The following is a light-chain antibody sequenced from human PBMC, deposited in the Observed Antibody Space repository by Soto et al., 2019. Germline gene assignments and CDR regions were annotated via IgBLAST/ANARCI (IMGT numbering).Light chain of an antibody. CDR1: QDVDSNF. V-gene: IGKV3-20*01. CDR2: GSS. J-gene: IGKJ4*01. CDR3: HQYYSSIT. Sequence: EIVLTQSPGTLSLSPGERATLSCRASQDVDSNFLAWYQQRPGQAPRLLIYGSSRRPTGIPDRFIGSGSGKDFTLPISRVGPEDIAVYFCHQYYSSITFGVPAKVEV.